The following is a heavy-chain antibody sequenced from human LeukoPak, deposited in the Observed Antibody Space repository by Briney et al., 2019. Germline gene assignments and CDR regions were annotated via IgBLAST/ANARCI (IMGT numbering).Heavy chain of an antibody. Sequence: ASVKVSCKVSGYTLTELSMHWVRQAPGKGLEWMGGFDPEDGETIYAQKFQGRVTMTEDTSTDTAYMELSSLRSEDTAVYYCATDPYYYDSSGYHSHYYYGMDVWGQGTTVTVPS. V-gene: IGHV1-24*01. CDR1: GYTLTELS. J-gene: IGHJ6*02. D-gene: IGHD3-22*01. CDR2: FDPEDGET. CDR3: ATDPYYYDSSGYHSHYYYGMDV.